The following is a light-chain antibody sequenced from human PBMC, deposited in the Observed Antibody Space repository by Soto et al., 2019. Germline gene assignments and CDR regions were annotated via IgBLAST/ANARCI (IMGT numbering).Light chain of an antibody. CDR2: GNS. CDR1: SSNIGAGYD. Sequence: VLTQPPSVSGAPGQRVTISCTGSSSNIGAGYDVHWYQQLPGTAPKLLIYGNSNRPSGVPDRFSGSKSGTSASLAITGLQAEDEADYYCQSYDSSLSGPFVVFGGGTKLTVL. J-gene: IGLJ2*01. V-gene: IGLV1-40*01. CDR3: QSYDSSLSGPFVV.